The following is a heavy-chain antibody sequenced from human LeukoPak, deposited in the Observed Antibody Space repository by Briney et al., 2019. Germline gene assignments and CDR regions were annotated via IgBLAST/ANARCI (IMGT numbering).Heavy chain of an antibody. CDR3: AKDRASATYEYFQY. V-gene: IGHV3-23*01. Sequence: GGSLRLSCAASGFTFSSYAMSWVRQAPGKGLEWVSVISGSGDTTYSADSVKGRFTISRDNSKNTLYYQLDSLTAEDTAVYYCAKDRASATYEYFQYWGQGTQVTVSS. D-gene: IGHD3-10*01. CDR2: ISGSGDTT. J-gene: IGHJ1*01. CDR1: GFTFSSYA.